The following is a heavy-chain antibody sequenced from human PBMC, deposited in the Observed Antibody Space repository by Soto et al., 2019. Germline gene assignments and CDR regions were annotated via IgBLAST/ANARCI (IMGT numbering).Heavy chain of an antibody. CDR2: INHSGST. V-gene: IGHV4-34*01. Sequence: SETLSLTCAVYGGSFSGYYWSWIRQPPGKGLEWIGEINHSGSTNYNPSLKSRVTISVDTSKNQFSLKLSSVTAADTAVYYCARGRRGDGYWGQGTLVTVSS. D-gene: IGHD2-21*01. CDR1: GGSFSGYY. CDR3: ARGRRGDGY. J-gene: IGHJ4*02.